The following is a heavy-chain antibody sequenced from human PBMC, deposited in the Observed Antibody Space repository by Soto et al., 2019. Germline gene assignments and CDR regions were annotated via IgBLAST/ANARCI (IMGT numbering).Heavy chain of an antibody. CDR1: SGSISNSY. D-gene: IGHD5-12*01. CDR3: ARVKGGYPPGLGMDV. Sequence: SETLSLTCTVSSGSISNSYWSWIRQSPGKGLEWIGYIYSSGSTNYNPSLKSRVTISVDNAKNSLYLQMNSLRDEDTAVYYCARVKGGYPPGLGMDVWGQGTTVSVSS. CDR2: IYSSGST. V-gene: IGHV4-59*12. J-gene: IGHJ6*02.